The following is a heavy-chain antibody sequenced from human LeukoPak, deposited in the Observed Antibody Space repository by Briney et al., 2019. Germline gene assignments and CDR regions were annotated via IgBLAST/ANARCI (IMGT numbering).Heavy chain of an antibody. CDR2: AYYRSKWYN. CDR1: GDSVSSNSAA. CDR3: ARGSITMIVHPFDY. D-gene: IGHD3-22*01. V-gene: IGHV6-1*01. J-gene: IGHJ4*02. Sequence: SQTLSLTCAISGDSVSSNSAAWNWIRQSPSRGLEWLGRAYYRSKWYNDYAVSVKSRITINPDTSKNQFSLQLNSVTPEDTAVYYCARGSITMIVHPFDYWGQGTLVTVSS.